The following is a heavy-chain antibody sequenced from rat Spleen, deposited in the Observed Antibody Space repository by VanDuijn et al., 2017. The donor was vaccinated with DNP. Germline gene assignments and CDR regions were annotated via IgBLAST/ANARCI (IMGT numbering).Heavy chain of an antibody. J-gene: IGHJ2*01. D-gene: IGHD1-12*02. V-gene: IGHV2-30*01. CDR3: AREGNYDGSYYYDY. CDR2: IWTGGST. Sequence: QVQLKESGPGLVQPSQTLSLTCTVSGFSLTSYNVHWVRQPTGKGLEWMGIIWTGGSTDYNSALKSRLSISRDTSKSQVFLKMNSLQTEDIATYYCAREGNYDGSYYYDYWGQGVMVTVSS. CDR1: GFSLTSYN.